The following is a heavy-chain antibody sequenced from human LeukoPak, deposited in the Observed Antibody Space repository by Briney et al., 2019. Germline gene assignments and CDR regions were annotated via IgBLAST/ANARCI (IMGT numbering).Heavy chain of an antibody. CDR2: ISSRSSSI. CDR1: GFTFSTYD. CDR3: ARDYIAYYPLDY. Sequence: GGSLRLSCAASGFTFSTYDMNWVRQAPGKGLEWVSSISSRSSSIYYADSVKGRFTISRDNAKNSLYLQMNSLRAEDTAVYWCARDYIAYYPLDYWGQGTLVTVSS. D-gene: IGHD3-10*01. V-gene: IGHV3-21*01. J-gene: IGHJ4*02.